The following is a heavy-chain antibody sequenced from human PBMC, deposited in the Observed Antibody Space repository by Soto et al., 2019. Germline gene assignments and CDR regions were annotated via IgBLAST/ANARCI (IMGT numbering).Heavy chain of an antibody. V-gene: IGHV3-30*18. CDR1: GFTFTTFG. D-gene: IGHD2-15*01. CDR3: AKGVVECSGGTCYIGY. J-gene: IGHJ4*02. Sequence: GGSLRLSCAASGFTFTTFGMHWVRQAPGKGLEWVAVISYDGSNEYYADSVKGRFTISRDNSKNTLYLQMNSLRPEDTAVYYCAKGVVECSGGTCYIGYWGQGTLVTVS. CDR2: ISYDGSNE.